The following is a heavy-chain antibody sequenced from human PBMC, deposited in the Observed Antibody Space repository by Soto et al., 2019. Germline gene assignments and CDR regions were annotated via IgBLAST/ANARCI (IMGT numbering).Heavy chain of an antibody. CDR2: IYWDDDK. CDR1: GFSLSTSGMC. D-gene: IGHD5-18*01. J-gene: IGHJ3*02. CDR3: AHRLATAMAAGAFDI. V-gene: IGHV2-70*12. Sequence: SGPTLVNPTQTLTLTCTFSGFSLSTSGMCVSWIRQPPGKALEWLARIYWDDDKHYSTSLKTRLTITKDTSKNQVVLTMTNMDPVDTATYYCAHRLATAMAAGAFDIWGQGTMVTVPS.